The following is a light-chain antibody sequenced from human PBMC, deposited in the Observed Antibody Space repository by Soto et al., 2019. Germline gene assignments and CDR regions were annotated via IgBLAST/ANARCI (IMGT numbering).Light chain of an antibody. Sequence: DIQLTQSPSFLSASVGDRVTITCRASQGISSYLAWYQQKPGKAPKLLIYAASTLQSGVPSRFSGSGSGTEFTLTISSLQPEDFATYYCQQLKSYSFTFGPGTKVDIK. J-gene: IGKJ3*01. V-gene: IGKV1-9*01. CDR2: AAS. CDR1: QGISSY. CDR3: QQLKSYSFT.